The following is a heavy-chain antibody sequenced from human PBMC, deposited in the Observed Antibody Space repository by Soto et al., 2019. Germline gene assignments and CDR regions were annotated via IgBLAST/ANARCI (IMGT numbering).Heavy chain of an antibody. Sequence: EVQLVESGGGLVQPGRSLRLSCAASGFTFDDYAMHWVRQAPGKGLEWVSGISWNSGSIGYADSVKGRFTISRDNAKNSLYLQMNSLRAEDTALYYCAKDINEITGTTLGDAFDIWGQGTMVTVSS. CDR1: GFTFDDYA. J-gene: IGHJ3*02. CDR3: AKDINEITGTTLGDAFDI. V-gene: IGHV3-9*01. CDR2: ISWNSGSI. D-gene: IGHD1-20*01.